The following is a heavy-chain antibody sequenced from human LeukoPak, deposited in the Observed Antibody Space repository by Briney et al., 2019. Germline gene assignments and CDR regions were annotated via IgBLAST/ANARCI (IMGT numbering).Heavy chain of an antibody. D-gene: IGHD6-25*01. CDR2: IKSKIDGGTI. CDR3: TTRRQDGC. V-gene: IGHV3-15*01. CDR1: GFTFSDAW. Sequence: PGGSLRLSCVGSGFTFSDAWISWVRQAPGKGLEWVDRIKSKIDGGTIDYAAPVKGRFTISRDDSRNTLYLQMNSLKTEDTAVYYCTTRRQDGCWGQGTLVTVS. J-gene: IGHJ4*02.